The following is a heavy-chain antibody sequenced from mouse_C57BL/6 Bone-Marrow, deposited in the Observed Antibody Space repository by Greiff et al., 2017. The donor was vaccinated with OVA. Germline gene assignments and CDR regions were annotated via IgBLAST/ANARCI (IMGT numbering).Heavy chain of an antibody. CDR1: GYTFTDYY. CDR2: IYPGSGNT. CDR3: AREGLYYDYAFDY. Sequence: VQGVESGAELVRPGASVKLSCKASGYTFTDYYINWVKQRPGQGLEWIARIYPGSGNTYYNEKFKGKATLTAEKSSSTAYMQLSSLTSEDSAVYFCAREGLYYDYAFDYWGQGTTLTVSS. V-gene: IGHV1-76*01. D-gene: IGHD2-4*01. J-gene: IGHJ2*01.